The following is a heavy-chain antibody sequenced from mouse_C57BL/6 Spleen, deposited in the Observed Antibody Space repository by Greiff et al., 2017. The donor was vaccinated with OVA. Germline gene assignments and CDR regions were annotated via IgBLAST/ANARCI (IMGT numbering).Heavy chain of an antibody. D-gene: IGHD2-5*01. CDR2: IDPSDSYT. CDR3: ARFYYSNYDAMDY. CDR1: GYTFTSYW. Sequence: VQLQQPGAELVMPGASVKLSCKASGYTFTSYWMHWVKQRPGQGLEWIGEIDPSDSYTNYNQKFKGKSTLTVDKSSSTAYMQLSSLTSEDSAVYYCARFYYSNYDAMDYWGQGTSVTVSS. J-gene: IGHJ4*01. V-gene: IGHV1-69*01.